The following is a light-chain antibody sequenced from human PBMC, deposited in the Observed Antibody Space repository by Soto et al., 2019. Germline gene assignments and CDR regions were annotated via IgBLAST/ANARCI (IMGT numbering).Light chain of an antibody. J-gene: IGKJ1*01. Sequence: EIVLTQSPGTLSLSPGERATLSCRASQSVRSTYVAWYQQKPGQAPRLLIFDASSRATGIPDRFSGSGSGTDFTLTISRLEPEDFVVYYCHQYGTSPATFGQGTKVEIK. CDR3: HQYGTSPAT. CDR2: DAS. CDR1: QSVRSTY. V-gene: IGKV3-20*01.